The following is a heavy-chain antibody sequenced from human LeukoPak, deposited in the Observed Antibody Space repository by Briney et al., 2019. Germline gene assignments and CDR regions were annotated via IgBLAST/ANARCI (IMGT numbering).Heavy chain of an antibody. Sequence: SETLSLTCAVSRGSIGSSNWWSWVRQSPGKVLEWIGEIYHTGEANYNPSLTSRVTISVDKSKNQFSLRLTSVTAADTAKYYCLRQSQGYMVAGYFDHWGQGTLVTVSS. CDR3: LRQSQGYMVAGYFDH. J-gene: IGHJ4*02. D-gene: IGHD3-10*01. CDR1: RGSIGSSNW. CDR2: IYHTGEA. V-gene: IGHV4-4*02.